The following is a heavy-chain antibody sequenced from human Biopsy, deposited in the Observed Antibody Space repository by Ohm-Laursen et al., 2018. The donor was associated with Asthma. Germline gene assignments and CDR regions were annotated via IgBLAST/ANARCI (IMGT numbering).Heavy chain of an antibody. V-gene: IGHV4-34*01. CDR3: ARGSSSRLSQWEVLVSGGKRAHSYYGMDV. D-gene: IGHD1-26*01. J-gene: IGHJ6*02. CDR1: GGSFSSNY. CDR2: THHRGYP. Sequence: SDTLSLTCAVYGGSFSSNYWSWIRQTPGKGLEWLGDTHHRGYPNYNPSLTSRLTLSVDTSKNQFPLRLPSVTAADTAVYYCARGSSSRLSQWEVLVSGGKRAHSYYGMDVWGQGTTVTVSS.